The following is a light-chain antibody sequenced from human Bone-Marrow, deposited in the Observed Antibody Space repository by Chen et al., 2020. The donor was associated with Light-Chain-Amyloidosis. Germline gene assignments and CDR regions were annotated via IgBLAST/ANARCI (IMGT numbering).Light chain of an antibody. CDR3: SSYTSSSNWV. J-gene: IGLJ3*02. CDR1: SSDVGGYNY. Sequence: QSALTQPASVSGSPGQSLTTSCTGTSSDVGGYNYVSWYQQHPGKAPKLMIYEVSNRPSGVSNRFSGSKSGNTASLTISGLQAEDEADYYCSSYTSSSNWVFGGGTKLTVL. V-gene: IGLV2-14*01. CDR2: EVS.